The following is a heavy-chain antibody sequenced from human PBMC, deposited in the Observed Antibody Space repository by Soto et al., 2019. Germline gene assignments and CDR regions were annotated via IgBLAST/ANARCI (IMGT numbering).Heavy chain of an antibody. D-gene: IGHD3-10*01. Sequence: QPGGSLRLSCSASGFTFSSYGMHWVRQAPGKGLEWVAVISYDGSNKYYADSVKGRFTISRDNSKNTLYLQMNSLRAEDTAVYYCAKCYYGAGSYFYYWGQGT. V-gene: IGHV3-30*18. CDR3: AKCYYGAGSYFYY. CDR1: GFTFSSYG. CDR2: ISYDGSNK. J-gene: IGHJ4*02.